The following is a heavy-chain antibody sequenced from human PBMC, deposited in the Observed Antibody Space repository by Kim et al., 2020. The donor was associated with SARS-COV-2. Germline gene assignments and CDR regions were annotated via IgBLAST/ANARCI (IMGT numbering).Heavy chain of an antibody. J-gene: IGHJ4*02. CDR1: GDTFSTHD. D-gene: IGHD1-26*01. Sequence: ASVKVSCTTFGDTFSTHDIHWVRQAPGQGLEWMGRMNPRDGSTTYAQKLQGRVTMTRDTSTSTAYMELGSLTSEDMAVYYCARDQFGTYTDWGQGTLVTVSS. V-gene: IGHV1-46*04. CDR2: MNPRDGST. CDR3: ARDQFGTYTD.